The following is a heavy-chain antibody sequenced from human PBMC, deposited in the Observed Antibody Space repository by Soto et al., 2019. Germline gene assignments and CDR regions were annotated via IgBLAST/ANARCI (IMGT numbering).Heavy chain of an antibody. CDR3: ANLDKGYCSSTSCYATSSGPNWFDP. J-gene: IGHJ5*02. CDR1: GFTFSSYA. Sequence: GGSLRLSCAASGFTFSSYAMSWVRQAPGKGLEWVSAISGSGGSTYYADSVKGRFTISRENSKNTLYLQMNSLRAEDTAVYYCANLDKGYCSSTSCYATSSGPNWFDPWGQGTLVTVSS. D-gene: IGHD2-2*01. CDR2: ISGSGGST. V-gene: IGHV3-23*01.